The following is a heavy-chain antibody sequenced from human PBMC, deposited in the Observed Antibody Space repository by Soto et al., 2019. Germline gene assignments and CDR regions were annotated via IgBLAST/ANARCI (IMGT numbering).Heavy chain of an antibody. CDR3: ARGAPHCISTSCYGGHYYYPWEV. V-gene: IGHV3-53*01. J-gene: IGHJ6*02. CDR2: IYSGGST. D-gene: IGHD2-2*01. Sequence: EVQLVESGGGLIQPGGSLRLSCAASGFTVSSNYMSWVRQAPGKGLEWVSVIYSGGSTYYADSVKGRFTISRDNSKNTVYLQMNSLRAEDTAVYYCARGAPHCISTSCYGGHYYYPWEVWGQGTTVTVPS. CDR1: GFTVSSNY.